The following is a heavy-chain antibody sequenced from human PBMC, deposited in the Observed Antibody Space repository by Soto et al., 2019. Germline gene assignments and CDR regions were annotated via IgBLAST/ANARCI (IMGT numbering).Heavy chain of an antibody. V-gene: IGHV3-23*01. J-gene: IGHJ4*02. CDR3: AKHTYSDFWPGHYYYLDF. CDR2: INAGGGNT. Sequence: GGSLRLSCVTSRFTFNTFAMSGVRQAPGEGLEWVSAINAGGGNTHYADSVKGRFTISRDNSKNTLYLQMDSLRAEDTAVYYCAKHTYSDFWPGHYYYLDFWGQGTLVTVSS. D-gene: IGHD3-3*01. CDR1: RFTFNTFA.